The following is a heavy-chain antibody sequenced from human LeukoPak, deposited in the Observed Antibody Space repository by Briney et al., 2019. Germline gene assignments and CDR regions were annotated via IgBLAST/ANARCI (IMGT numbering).Heavy chain of an antibody. J-gene: IGHJ4*02. D-gene: IGHD3-3*01. V-gene: IGHV1-18*01. CDR1: GYTFTSYG. CDR2: ISAYNGNT. CDR3: ARAFWSAYHYYFDY. Sequence: ASVKVSCKASGYTFTSYGISWVRQAPGQGLEWMGWISAYNGNTNYAQKLQGRVTMTTDTSTSTAYMELRSLRSDDTAVYYCARAFWSAYHYYFDYWGQGTLVTVSS.